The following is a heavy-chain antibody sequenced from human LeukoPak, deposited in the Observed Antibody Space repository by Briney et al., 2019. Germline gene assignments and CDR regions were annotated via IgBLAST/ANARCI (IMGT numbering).Heavy chain of an antibody. V-gene: IGHV5-51*01. CDR2: IYPGDSDT. Sequence: GESLKISCKGSGYSFTCYWIGWVRQMPGKGLEWMGIIYPGDSDTRYSPSFQGQVTISADKSISTAYLQWSSLKASDTAMYYCARSLRFGELLDGADYWGQGTLVTVSS. D-gene: IGHD3-10*01. CDR3: ARSLRFGELLDGADY. CDR1: GYSFTCYW. J-gene: IGHJ4*02.